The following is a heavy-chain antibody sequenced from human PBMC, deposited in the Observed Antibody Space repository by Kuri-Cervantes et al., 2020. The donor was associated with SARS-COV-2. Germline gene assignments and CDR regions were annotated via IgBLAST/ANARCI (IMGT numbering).Heavy chain of an antibody. D-gene: IGHD2-15*01. Sequence: GGSLRLSCAASGFTFGSYEMNWVRQAPGKGLEWVATISYDGSNQYYGDSVKGRFTFSRDNSKNRMYLQMDSLRSEDTAVYYCAREAFGYCSGGSCYSHYWGQGTLVTVSS. V-gene: IGHV3-30*03. CDR2: ISYDGSNQ. J-gene: IGHJ4*02. CDR1: GFTFGSYE. CDR3: AREAFGYCSGGSCYSHY.